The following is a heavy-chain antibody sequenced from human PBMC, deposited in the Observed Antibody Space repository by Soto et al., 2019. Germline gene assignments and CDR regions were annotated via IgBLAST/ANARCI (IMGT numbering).Heavy chain of an antibody. D-gene: IGHD2-21*01. CDR3: ATSGHCGGLRCSSFDM. J-gene: IGHJ3*02. Sequence: EVQLLESGGGLVQPGGSLRLSCAASRFTLRNYVVNWVRQAPGKGLEWVSTTGGSGDTYYPDSVKGRFTISRDNSKNTVYLEMITLRAEDTAVYYCATSGHCGGLRCSSFDMWGQGTVVTFSS. CDR2: TGGSGDT. V-gene: IGHV3-23*01. CDR1: RFTLRNYV.